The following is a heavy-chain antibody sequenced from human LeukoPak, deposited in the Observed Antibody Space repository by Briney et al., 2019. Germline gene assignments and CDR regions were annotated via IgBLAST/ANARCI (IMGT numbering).Heavy chain of an antibody. D-gene: IGHD1-26*01. J-gene: IGHJ3*02. CDR3: ARGGRSGSFSDAFDI. Sequence: GGSLRHSRAASVFTLISYTLHSVRHAPGKGLWRVAVISYDGSSKYFADSVKGRFTISRDNSKNTMHLPINSLRAEDTAVYYCARGGRSGSFSDAFDIWGEGTIVTLSS. V-gene: IGHV3-30-3*01. CDR1: VFTLISYT. CDR2: ISYDGSSK.